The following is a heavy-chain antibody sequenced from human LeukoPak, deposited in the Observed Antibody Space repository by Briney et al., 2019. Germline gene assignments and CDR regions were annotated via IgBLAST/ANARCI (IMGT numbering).Heavy chain of an antibody. Sequence: QAGGSLRLSCAASGFTFSSYGMHWVRQAPGKGLEWVAVISYDGGNKYYADSVKGRFTISRDNSKNTLYLQMNSLRAEDTAVYYCAKGQQWLPAFDYWGQGTLVTVSS. CDR2: ISYDGGNK. V-gene: IGHV3-30*18. D-gene: IGHD6-19*01. J-gene: IGHJ4*02. CDR1: GFTFSSYG. CDR3: AKGQQWLPAFDY.